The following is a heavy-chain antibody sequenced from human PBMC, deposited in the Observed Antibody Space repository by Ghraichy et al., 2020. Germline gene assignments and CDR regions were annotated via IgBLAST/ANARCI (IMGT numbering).Heavy chain of an antibody. Sequence: GGSLRLSCAASGFTFSSYAMSWVRQAPGKGLEWVSAISGSGGSTYHADSVKGRFTISRDNSKNSLYLQMNSLRAEDTAVYYCAKPSSDFWSGYLYYYYMGVWGKGTTVTVSS. CDR1: GFTFSSYA. V-gene: IGHV3-23*01. CDR3: AKPSSDFWSGYLYYYYMGV. D-gene: IGHD3-3*01. J-gene: IGHJ6*03. CDR2: ISGSGGST.